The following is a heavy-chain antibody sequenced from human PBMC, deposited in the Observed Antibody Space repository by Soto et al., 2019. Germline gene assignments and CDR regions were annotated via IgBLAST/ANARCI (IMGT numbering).Heavy chain of an antibody. V-gene: IGHV1-69*06. CDR2: IIPIFGTA. CDR3: ASKYCTNGVCYNWDYYGMDV. D-gene: IGHD2-8*01. Sequence: ASVKVSCKASGGTFSSYAISWVRQAPGQGLEWMGGIIPIFGTANYAQKFQGRVTITADKSTSTAYMELSSLRSEDTAVYYCASKYCTNGVCYNWDYYGMDVWGQGTTGTVSS. J-gene: IGHJ6*02. CDR1: GGTFSSYA.